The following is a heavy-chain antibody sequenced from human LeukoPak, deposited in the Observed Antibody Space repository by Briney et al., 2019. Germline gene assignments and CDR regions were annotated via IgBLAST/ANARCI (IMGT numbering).Heavy chain of an antibody. CDR2: LRQDGSDK. D-gene: IGHD2-15*01. CDR1: GFTFSSNW. CDR3: ARDRDCGDGGCYPHFDY. Sequence: PGGSLRLSCAASGFTFSSNWLSWVRKAPGKGLEWVANLRQDGSDKYYMDSVKGRFTISRDNAKNSLSLQMNSLRVEDTAVYYCARDRDCGDGGCYPHFDYWGQGVRVTVSS. V-gene: IGHV3-7*01. J-gene: IGHJ4*02.